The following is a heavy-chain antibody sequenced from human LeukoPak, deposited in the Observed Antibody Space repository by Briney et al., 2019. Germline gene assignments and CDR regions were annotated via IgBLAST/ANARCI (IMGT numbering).Heavy chain of an antibody. CDR3: ARDLQVGALYYFDY. D-gene: IGHD1-26*01. J-gene: IGHJ4*02. CDR2: ISRASESI. CDR1: GFNFNTYS. Sequence: PGGSLRLSCEASGFNFNTYSMAWVRQAPGKGLEWVSIISRASESIFYADSVKGRFTISRDNAKNSLYLQMNSLRAEDTAVYYCARDLQVGALYYFDYWGQGTLVTVSS. V-gene: IGHV3-21*01.